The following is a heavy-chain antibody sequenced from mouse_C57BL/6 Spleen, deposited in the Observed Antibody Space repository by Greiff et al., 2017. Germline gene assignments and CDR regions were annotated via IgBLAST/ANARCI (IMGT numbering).Heavy chain of an antibody. J-gene: IGHJ2*01. CDR3: AREGGTSY. Sequence: VQLQQPGAELVKPGASVKLSCKASGYTFTSYWMQWVKQRPGQGLEWIGEIDPSDSYTNYNQKFKGKATLTVDTSSSTAYMQRSSLTSEDSAVYYCAREGGTSYWGQGTTLTVSS. V-gene: IGHV1-50*01. CDR1: GYTFTSYW. CDR2: IDPSDSYT. D-gene: IGHD4-1*01.